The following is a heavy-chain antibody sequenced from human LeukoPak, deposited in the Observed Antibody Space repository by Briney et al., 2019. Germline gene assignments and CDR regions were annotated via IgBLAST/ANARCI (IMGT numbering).Heavy chain of an antibody. CDR2: IIPIFGTA. D-gene: IGHD3-10*01. CDR1: GGTFSSYA. V-gene: IGHV1-69*06. CDR3: ARGRITMVRGVRTGWFDP. J-gene: IGHJ5*02. Sequence: EASVKVSCKASGGTFSSYAISWVRQAPGQGLEWMGGIIPIFGTANYAQKFQGRVTITADKSTSTAYMELSSLRSEDTAVYYCARGRITMVRGVRTGWFDPWGQGTLVTVSS.